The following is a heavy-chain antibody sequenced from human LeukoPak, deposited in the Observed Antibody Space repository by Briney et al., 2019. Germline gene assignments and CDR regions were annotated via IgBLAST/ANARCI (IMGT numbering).Heavy chain of an antibody. V-gene: IGHV1-2*02. CDR1: GYTFTGYY. CDR2: LNPNSGDT. Sequence: ASVKVSCKASGYTFTGYYLHWVRQAPGQGLEWMGWLNPNSGDTNYGQKFKGRVTMTRDTSISTAYMELSRLRSDDTAVYYCARDLRRGIQLWLLWGQGTLVTVSS. CDR3: ARDLRRGIQLWLL. D-gene: IGHD5-18*01. J-gene: IGHJ4*02.